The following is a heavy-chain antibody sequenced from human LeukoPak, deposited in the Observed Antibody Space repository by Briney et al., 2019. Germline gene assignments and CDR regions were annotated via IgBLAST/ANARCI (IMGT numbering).Heavy chain of an antibody. J-gene: IGHJ4*02. Sequence: SETLSLTCTVSGGSISRYYWSWIRQPPGKGLEWIGYIYYSGSTNYNPSLKSRVTISVDTSKNQFSLKLSSVTAADTAVYYCARGDGYSFDYWGQGTLVTVSS. D-gene: IGHD5-24*01. V-gene: IGHV4-59*01. CDR3: ARGDGYSFDY. CDR2: IYYSGST. CDR1: GGSISRYY.